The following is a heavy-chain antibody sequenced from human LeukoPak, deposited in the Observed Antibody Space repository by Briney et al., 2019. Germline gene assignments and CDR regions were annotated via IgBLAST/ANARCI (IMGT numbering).Heavy chain of an antibody. CDR3: ARRLPYSSSWYFDY. V-gene: IGHV1-18*01. Sequence: ASVKVSCKASGYTFTSYGISWVRQAPGQGLEWMGWISACNGNTNYAQKLQGRVTMTTDTSTSTAYMELRSLRPDDTAVYYCARRLPYSSSWYFDYWGQGTLVTVSS. D-gene: IGHD6-13*01. CDR1: GYTFTSYG. J-gene: IGHJ4*02. CDR2: ISACNGNT.